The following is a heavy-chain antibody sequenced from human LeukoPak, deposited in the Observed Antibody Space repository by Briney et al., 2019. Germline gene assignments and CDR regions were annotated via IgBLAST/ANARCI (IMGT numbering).Heavy chain of an antibody. D-gene: IGHD3-10*01. CDR1: GGSVSSSTYF. CDR2: NYYDGRT. V-gene: IGHV4-39*07. J-gene: IGHJ6*02. CDR3: ARSGTGVKFYYYGMDV. Sequence: SETLSLTCTVSGGSVSSSTYFWGWIRQPPGKGLEWIGSNYYDGRTYYNPSLKSRVTISVDTSKNQYSLKLSSVTAADTAVYYCARSGTGVKFYYYGMDVWGQGTTVTVSS.